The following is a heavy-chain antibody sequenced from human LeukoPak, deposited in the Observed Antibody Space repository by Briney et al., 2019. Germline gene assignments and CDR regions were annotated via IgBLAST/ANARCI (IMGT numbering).Heavy chain of an antibody. CDR3: AKASAMIVVVSKHFDY. CDR1: GFTFSSYG. J-gene: IGHJ4*02. D-gene: IGHD3-22*01. Sequence: PGGSLRLSCAASGFTFSSYGMTWVRQAPGKGLEWVAVISYDGSNKYYADSVKGRFTISRDNSKNTLYLQMNSLRAEDTAVYYCAKASAMIVVVSKHFDYWGQGTLVTVSS. CDR2: ISYDGSNK. V-gene: IGHV3-30*18.